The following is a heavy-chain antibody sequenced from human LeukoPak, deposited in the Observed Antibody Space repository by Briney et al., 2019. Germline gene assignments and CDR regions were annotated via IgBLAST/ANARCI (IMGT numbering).Heavy chain of an antibody. CDR2: ISGSGGST. V-gene: IGHV3-23*01. CDR3: AKGPGGCSSTSCYSDY. CDR1: GFTFSGYA. J-gene: IGHJ4*02. D-gene: IGHD2-2*01. Sequence: GSLSLSFAASGFTFSGYAMSWVRQAPGKGLEWVSAISGSGGSTYYADSVKGRFTISRDNSKNTLYLQMNSLRVEDTAVYYCAKGPGGCSSTSCYSDYWGQGTLVTVSS.